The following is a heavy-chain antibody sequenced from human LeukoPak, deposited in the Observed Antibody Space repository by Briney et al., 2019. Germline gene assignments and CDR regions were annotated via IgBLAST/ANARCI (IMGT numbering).Heavy chain of an antibody. CDR2: IKQDGSEE. V-gene: IGHV3-7*01. CDR3: ASNRPETIAARMFDF. CDR1: GFTFSSYW. J-gene: IGHJ4*02. Sequence: GGSLRLSCAASGFTFSSYWMSWVRQAPGKGLEWVANIKQDGSEEYYVDSVKGRFTISRDNAKNSLYLQMSSLRAEDTAVYYCASNRPETIAARMFDFWGQGTLVTVSS. D-gene: IGHD6-6*01.